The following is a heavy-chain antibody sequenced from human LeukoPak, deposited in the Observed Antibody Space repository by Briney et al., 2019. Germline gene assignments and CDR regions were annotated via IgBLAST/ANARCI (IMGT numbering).Heavy chain of an antibody. J-gene: IGHJ4*02. CDR1: GFTFSSYA. CDR2: INSDGSST. CDR3: ATGDGDSRYYFDS. D-gene: IGHD4-17*01. Sequence: PGGSLRLSCAASGFTFSSYAMSWVRQAPGKGLVWVSRINSDGSSTNYADSVKGRFTISRDNAKNTLFLEMNSLRAEDTAVYYCATGDGDSRYYFDSWGQGTQVTVSS. V-gene: IGHV3-74*01.